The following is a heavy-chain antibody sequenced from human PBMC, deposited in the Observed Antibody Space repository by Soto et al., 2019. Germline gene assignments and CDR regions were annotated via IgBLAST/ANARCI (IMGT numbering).Heavy chain of an antibody. CDR1: GFTFSNYA. CDR3: AKECYDFGSVYTGVYFDL. D-gene: IGHD3-3*01. V-gene: IGHV3-23*01. CDR2: IGGSTCSK. J-gene: IGHJ4*02. Sequence: EVQLLESGGGLVQPGGSLRLSCAASGFTFSNYAMSWVCQAPGKGLEWVSGIGGSTCSKYYADSVKGRFATSRDNSEKALYLRMWSLGPEDTAVYFCAKECYDFGSVYTGVYFDLWGRGDLVTVAS.